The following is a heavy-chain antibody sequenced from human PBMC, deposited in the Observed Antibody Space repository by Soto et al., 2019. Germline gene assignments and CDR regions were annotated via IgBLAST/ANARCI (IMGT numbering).Heavy chain of an antibody. V-gene: IGHV4-30-2*01. D-gene: IGHD3-10*01. CDR2: ISHTGST. CDR1: GGSITSGNSYS. CDR3: ARAVAPYFGTWFDP. Sequence: SETLSLTCAVSGGSITSGNSYSWSWIRQPQGKGLEWIGSISHTGSTSYNPSLKSRLTMSVDKSKNQFSLRLSSVTAADMAVYYCARAVAPYFGTWFDPWGQGILVTVYS. J-gene: IGHJ5*02.